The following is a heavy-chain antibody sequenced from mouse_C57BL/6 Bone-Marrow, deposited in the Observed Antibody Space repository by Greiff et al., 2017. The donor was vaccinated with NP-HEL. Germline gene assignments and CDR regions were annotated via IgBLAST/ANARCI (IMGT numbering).Heavy chain of an antibody. J-gene: IGHJ3*01. CDR1: GYTFTSYW. V-gene: IGHV1-64*01. CDR2: IPPNSVST. Sequence: QVQLQQPGAELVKPGASVKLSCKASGYTFTSYWMHWVKQRPGQGLEWIGMIPPNSVSTNYNEKFKSKATLTVDKSSSTAYMQLSSLTSEDSAVYYCARPITTVVAKGFAYWGQGTLVTVSA. CDR3: ARPITTVVAKGFAY. D-gene: IGHD1-1*01.